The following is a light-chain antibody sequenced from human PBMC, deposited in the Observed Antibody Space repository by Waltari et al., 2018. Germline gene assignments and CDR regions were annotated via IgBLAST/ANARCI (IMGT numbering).Light chain of an antibody. CDR3: QQSYSTPYT. Sequence: DIQMTQSPSSLSASVGDRVTITCRASQTISSYLNWYQRKPGKAPNLLIHAASSLQSGVPSRFSGSGSGTDCTLTISSVQPQDFATYYCQQSYSTPYTFGQGTKLESK. V-gene: IGKV1-39*01. J-gene: IGKJ2*01. CDR1: QTISSY. CDR2: AAS.